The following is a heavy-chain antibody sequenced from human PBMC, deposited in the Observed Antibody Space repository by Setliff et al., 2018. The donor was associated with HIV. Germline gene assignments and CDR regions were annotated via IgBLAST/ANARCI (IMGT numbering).Heavy chain of an antibody. J-gene: IGHJ6*03. D-gene: IGHD6-13*01. Sequence: PGGSLRLSCAASGFTFSDYYLHWIRQAPGKGLEWVSCITSSGRTTYYADSVKGRFTISRDNAKSSLFLQVNSLRADDTALYYCARDFTQWQQLPDYMDVWGKGTAVTVSS. CDR3: ARDFTQWQQLPDYMDV. CDR1: GFTFSDYY. V-gene: IGHV3-11*01. CDR2: ITSSGRTT.